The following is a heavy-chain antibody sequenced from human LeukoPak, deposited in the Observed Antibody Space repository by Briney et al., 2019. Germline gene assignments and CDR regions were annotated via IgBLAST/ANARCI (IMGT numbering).Heavy chain of an antibody. J-gene: IGHJ4*02. Sequence: GASVKVSCKASGYTFTSYYMHWVRQAPGQGLEWMGIINPSGGSTSYAQKFQGRVTMTRDTSTSTVYMELSSLRAEDTAVYYCASMNVEMATIDYWGQGTLVTVSS. CDR2: INPSGGST. D-gene: IGHD5-24*01. CDR3: ASMNVEMATIDY. V-gene: IGHV1-46*01. CDR1: GYTFTSYY.